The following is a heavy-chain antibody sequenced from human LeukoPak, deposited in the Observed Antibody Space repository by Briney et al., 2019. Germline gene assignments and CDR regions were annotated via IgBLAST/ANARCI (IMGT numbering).Heavy chain of an antibody. D-gene: IGHD2-21*02. CDR2: ISHEGWNT. Sequence: PGGSLRLSCAASGFTFSSYGMHWVRQAPGKGLEWVAVISHEGWNTYYADSVKGRFTISRDNSKSTLYLQMNSLRAEETAVYYCARDRVNRAYCGADCYSAVFDHWGQGTLVTVPS. CDR1: GFTFSSYG. J-gene: IGHJ4*02. CDR3: ARDRVNRAYCGADCYSAVFDH. V-gene: IGHV3-30*03.